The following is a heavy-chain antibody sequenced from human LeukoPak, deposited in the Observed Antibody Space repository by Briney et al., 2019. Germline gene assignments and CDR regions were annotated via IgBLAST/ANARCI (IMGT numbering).Heavy chain of an antibody. CDR3: ARGNYYESSGHAFDY. CDR1: GFTFSSYS. CDR2: ISSSNTYI. J-gene: IGHJ4*02. Sequence: GGSLRLSCAASGFTFSSYSMNWVRQAPGKGLEWVASISSSNTYIYYADSVKGRFTISRDNAKNSLYLQMNSLRAEDTAVYYCARGNYYESSGHAFDYWGQGTLVTVSS. V-gene: IGHV3-21*01. D-gene: IGHD3-22*01.